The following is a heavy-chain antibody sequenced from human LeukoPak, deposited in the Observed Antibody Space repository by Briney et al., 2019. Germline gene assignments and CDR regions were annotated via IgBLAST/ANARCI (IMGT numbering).Heavy chain of an antibody. CDR2: ISAYNGNT. V-gene: IGHV1-18*01. J-gene: IGHJ5*02. Sequence: ASVKVSCKASGYTFTSYGISWVRQAPGQGLEWIGWISAYNGNTNYAQKLQGRVTMTTDTSTSTAYMELRSLRSDDTAVYYCAREVKYSGSYSDWFDPWGQGTLVTVSS. D-gene: IGHD1-26*01. CDR1: GYTFTSYG. CDR3: AREVKYSGSYSDWFDP.